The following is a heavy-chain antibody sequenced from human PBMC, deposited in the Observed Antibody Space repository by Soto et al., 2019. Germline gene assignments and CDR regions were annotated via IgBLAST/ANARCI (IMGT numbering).Heavy chain of an antibody. J-gene: IGHJ6*02. CDR3: ARDHDYYYGMDV. Sequence: SETLSLTCAVSGDSISSYYCMWIRQPPGKGLESIGYLYYGRSTYYNPSLKSRVTLSVDTSKNQCSLTLSSVTAADTAVYYCARDHDYYYGMDVWGQGTTVTVSS. V-gene: IGHV4-59*01. CDR1: GDSISSYY. CDR2: LYYGRST.